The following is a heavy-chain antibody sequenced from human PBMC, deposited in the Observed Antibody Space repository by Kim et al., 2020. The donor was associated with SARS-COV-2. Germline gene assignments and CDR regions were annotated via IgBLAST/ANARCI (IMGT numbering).Heavy chain of an antibody. CDR2: IYHSGST. V-gene: IGHV4-30-2*01. J-gene: IGHJ6*02. D-gene: IGHD2-21*01. CDR3: ARAGEPPNYYGMDV. CDR1: GGSISSGGYS. Sequence: SETLSLTCAVSGGSISSGGYSWSWIRQPPGKGLEWIGYIYHSGSTYYNPSLKSRVTISVDRSKNQFSLKLSSVTAADTAVYYCARAGEPPNYYGMDVWGQGTTVTVSS.